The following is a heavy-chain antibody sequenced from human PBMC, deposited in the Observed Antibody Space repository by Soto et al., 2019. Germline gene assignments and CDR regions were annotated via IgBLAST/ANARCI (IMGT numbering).Heavy chain of an antibody. Sequence: SSETLSLTCSVSGGSVSSGDYYWSWIRQPPGKGLEWIGYIYYSGSTNYNPSLKSRVTISVDTSKNVFSLKLSSVTAADTAVYYCARIPVDTAMIYWLDPWGQGTLVTVSS. CDR2: IYYSGST. J-gene: IGHJ5*02. V-gene: IGHV4-61*08. CDR3: ARIPVDTAMIYWLDP. CDR1: GGSVSSGDYY. D-gene: IGHD5-18*01.